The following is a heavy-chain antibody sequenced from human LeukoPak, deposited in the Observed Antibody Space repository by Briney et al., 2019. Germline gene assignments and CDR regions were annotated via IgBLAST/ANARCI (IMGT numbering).Heavy chain of an antibody. CDR3: ARAKRNSYGYYVGAFDI. CDR1: GFTVRNDY. CDR2: IYNDDRT. J-gene: IGHJ3*02. D-gene: IGHD5-18*01. V-gene: IGHV3-66*01. Sequence: GGSLRLSCAASGFTVRNDYMSWVRQAPGKGLEWVSVIYNDDRTFYADSVKGRFTISRDNSKNTLYLQMNSLRAEDTAVYYCARAKRNSYGYYVGAFDIWGQGTMVTVSS.